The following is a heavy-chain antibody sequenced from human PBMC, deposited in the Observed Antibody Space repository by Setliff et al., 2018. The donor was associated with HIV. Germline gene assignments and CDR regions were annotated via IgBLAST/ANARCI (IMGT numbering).Heavy chain of an antibody. Sequence: SETLSLTCTVSGDSMNSVSYSWAWLRQSAGKGPAWIGHVYTSGSTNYNPSLKSRVTISVDTSKNQFSLKLSSVTAADMAVYYCARGWGYCSGGSCYSGLGWFDPWGQGTLGTVSS. V-gene: IGHV4-61*09. J-gene: IGHJ5*02. CDR1: GDSMNSVSYS. D-gene: IGHD2-15*01. CDR3: ARGWGYCSGGSCYSGLGWFDP. CDR2: VYTSGST.